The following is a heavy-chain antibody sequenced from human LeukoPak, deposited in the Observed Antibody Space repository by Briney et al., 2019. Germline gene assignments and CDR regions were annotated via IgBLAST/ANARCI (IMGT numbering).Heavy chain of an antibody. CDR2: IYHVGST. CDR1: GDSITSSSYY. J-gene: IGHJ4*02. V-gene: IGHV4-39*07. D-gene: IGHD6-19*01. Sequence: SETLSLTCTVSGDSITSSSYYWGWIRQPPGKGLEWIGTIYHVGSTYYSPSLKSRLTISVDTSKNQFSLKLSSVTAADTAVYYCARTYSSGWLSVYYFENWGQGTLVTVSS. CDR3: ARTYSSGWLSVYYFEN.